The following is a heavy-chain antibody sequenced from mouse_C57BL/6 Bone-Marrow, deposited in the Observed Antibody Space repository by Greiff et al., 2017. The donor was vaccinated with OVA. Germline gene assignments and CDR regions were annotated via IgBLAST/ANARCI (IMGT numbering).Heavy chain of an antibody. CDR2: INPYNGGT. CDR1: GYTFTDYY. V-gene: IGHV1-19*01. CDR3: ARWGTTVVATDYFDY. D-gene: IGHD1-1*01. J-gene: IGHJ2*01. Sequence: VQLQQSGPVLVKPGASVKMSCKASGYTFTDYYMNWVKQSHGKSLEWIGVINPYNGGTSYNQKFKGKATLTVDKSSSTAYMELNSLTSEDSAVYYCARWGTTVVATDYFDYWGQGTTLTVSS.